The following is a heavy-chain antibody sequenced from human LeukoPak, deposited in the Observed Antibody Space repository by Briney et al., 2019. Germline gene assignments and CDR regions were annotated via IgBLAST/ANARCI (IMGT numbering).Heavy chain of an antibody. D-gene: IGHD4-17*01. CDR2: ISGGGDRI. J-gene: IGHJ4*02. V-gene: IGHV3-23*01. CDR3: AKDLDGDPEY. Sequence: PGGSLRLSCAASGFTFSSYGMSWVRQAPGKGLEWVSGISGGGDRIHYAESVKGRFTISRDNSKNTVYLQMNSLRAEDTAVYYCAKDLDGDPEYWGQGTLVTVSS. CDR1: GFTFSSYG.